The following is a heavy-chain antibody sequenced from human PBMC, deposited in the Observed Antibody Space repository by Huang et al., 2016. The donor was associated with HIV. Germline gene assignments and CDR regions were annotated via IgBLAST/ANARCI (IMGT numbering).Heavy chain of an antibody. CDR1: GFAFSSDA. V-gene: IGHV3-30*04. J-gene: IGHJ4*02. CDR3: ARTGSYYYGSGSYHFGDY. CDR2: ISSDGRNK. Sequence: QVQLVESGGGVVQPGRSLRLSCAASGFAFSSDAMHWVRQAQGKGLEWLEVISSDGRNKNYAHSVKGRVTISRDNSKGTVYLQMNSLRPEDTAVYSCARTGSYYYGSGSYHFGDYWGQGTLVTVSS. D-gene: IGHD3-10*01.